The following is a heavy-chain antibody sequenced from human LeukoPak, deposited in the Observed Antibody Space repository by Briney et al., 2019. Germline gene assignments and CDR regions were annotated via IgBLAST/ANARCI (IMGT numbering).Heavy chain of an antibody. J-gene: IGHJ5*02. Sequence: GGSLRLSCAASGFTFSSYSMDWVRQAPGKGLEWVSSISSSSYIYYADSVKGRFTISRDNAKNSLYLQMNSLRAEDTAVYYCARSDTTGTTGWFDPWGQGTLVTVSS. CDR2: ISSSSYI. CDR1: GFTFSSYS. CDR3: ARSDTTGTTGWFDP. D-gene: IGHD1-1*01. V-gene: IGHV3-21*04.